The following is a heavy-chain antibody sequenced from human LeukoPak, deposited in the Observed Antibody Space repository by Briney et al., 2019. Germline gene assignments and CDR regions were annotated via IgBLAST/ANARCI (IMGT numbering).Heavy chain of an antibody. V-gene: IGHV3-11*04. CDR3: ARRSSTSESFDY. CDR1: GFTFSDYY. J-gene: IGHJ4*02. CDR2: ISSGGSSI. Sequence: GGSLRLSCAASGFTFSDYYMSWIRQAPGKGLEWISYISSGGSSIYYADSVKGRFTISRDNAKNSLYLQMNSLRAEDTAVYYYARRSSTSESFDYWGQGTLVTVSS. D-gene: IGHD2-2*01.